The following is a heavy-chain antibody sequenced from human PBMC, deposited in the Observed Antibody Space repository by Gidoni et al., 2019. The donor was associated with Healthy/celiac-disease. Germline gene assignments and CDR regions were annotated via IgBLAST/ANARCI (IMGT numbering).Heavy chain of an antibody. Sequence: QVQLVQSGAEVKKPGSSVKVSCKASGGTFSSYAISWVRQAPGQGLEWMGRIIPILGIANYAQKFQGRVTITADKSTSTAYMELSSLRSEDTAVYYCARWGSGWYGNAFDIWGQGTMVTVSS. V-gene: IGHV1-69*04. D-gene: IGHD6-19*01. CDR2: IIPILGIA. CDR1: GGTFSSYA. CDR3: ARWGSGWYGNAFDI. J-gene: IGHJ3*02.